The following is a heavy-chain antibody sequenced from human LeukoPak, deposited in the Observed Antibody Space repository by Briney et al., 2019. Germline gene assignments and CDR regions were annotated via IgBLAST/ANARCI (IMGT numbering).Heavy chain of an antibody. CDR3: AKAPRPRYCSGGSCYKTPYYYGMDV. V-gene: IGHV3-23*01. J-gene: IGHJ6*02. CDR1: GFTFSSYA. CDR2: ISGSGGST. Sequence: GGSLRLSCAASGFTFSSYAMSWVRQAPGKGLGWVSAISGSGGSTYYADSVKGRFTISRDNSKNTLYLQMNSLRAEDTAVYYCAKAPRPRYCSGGSCYKTPYYYGMDVWGQGTTVTVSS. D-gene: IGHD2-15*01.